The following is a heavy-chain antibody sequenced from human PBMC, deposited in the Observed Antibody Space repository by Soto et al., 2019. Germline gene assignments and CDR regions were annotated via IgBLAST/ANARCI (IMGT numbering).Heavy chain of an antibody. J-gene: IGHJ4*02. D-gene: IGHD2-2*01. V-gene: IGHV4-61*01. CDR1: GGSVSSGSYY. CDR2: IYTTGST. Sequence: QVQLQESGPGLVKPSETLSLTCTVSGGSVSSGSYYWSWIRQPPGKGLEWIGRIYTTGSTNYKPPLKSRVTMSIDTSKNQFSLKVTSVTAADTAVYYCARAVGYQLDYWGQGTLVTVSS. CDR3: ARAVGYQLDY.